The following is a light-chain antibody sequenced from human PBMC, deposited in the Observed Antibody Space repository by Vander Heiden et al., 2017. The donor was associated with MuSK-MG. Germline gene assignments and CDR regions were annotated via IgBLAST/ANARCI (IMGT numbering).Light chain of an antibody. J-gene: IGLJ1*01. CDR1: KLGDKY. CDR2: QDN. V-gene: IGLV3-1*01. Sequence: SYELTQPPSVSVSPGQTASITCSGDKLGDKYASWYQQKPGQSPVLVIYQDNKRPSGIPERFSGSNSGNTATLTISGTQAMDEADYHCQAWDSSTGVFGTGTKVTVL. CDR3: QAWDSSTGV.